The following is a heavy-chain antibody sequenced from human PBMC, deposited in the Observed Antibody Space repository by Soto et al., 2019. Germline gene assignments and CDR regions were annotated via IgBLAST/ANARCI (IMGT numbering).Heavy chain of an antibody. Sequence: QVQLVQSGAGVKKPGASVKVSCKASGYTFINYAMHWVRQAPGQRLEWMGWINAGNGNTKYSQKFQGRVTITRDTAASTAYMELSSLRSEDTAVYYCARDGPFTLGSYYYYYGMDVWGQGTTVTFSS. CDR2: INAGNGNT. CDR3: ARDGPFTLGSYYYYYGMDV. J-gene: IGHJ6*02. CDR1: GYTFINYA. V-gene: IGHV1-3*01. D-gene: IGHD3-16*01.